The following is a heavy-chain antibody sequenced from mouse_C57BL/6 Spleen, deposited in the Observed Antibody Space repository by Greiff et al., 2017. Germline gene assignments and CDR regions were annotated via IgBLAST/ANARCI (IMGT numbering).Heavy chain of an antibody. CDR2: ISYDGSN. J-gene: IGHJ4*01. Sequence: ESGPGLVKPSPSLSLTCSVTGYSITSGYYWNWIRQFPGNKLEWMGYISYDGSNNYNPSLKNRISITRDTSKNQFFLKLNSVTTEDTATYYCARGLGGGAMDYWGQGTSVTVSS. V-gene: IGHV3-6*01. D-gene: IGHD4-1*01. CDR3: ARGLGGGAMDY. CDR1: GYSITSGYY.